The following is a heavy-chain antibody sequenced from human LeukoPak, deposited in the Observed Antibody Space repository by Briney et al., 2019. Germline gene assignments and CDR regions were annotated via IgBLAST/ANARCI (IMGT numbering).Heavy chain of an antibody. J-gene: IGHJ3*02. CDR3: AKPQHIVVVGDAFDI. D-gene: IGHD2-15*01. Sequence: ASVKVSCKVSGHTLTKLSIQWVRQAPGKGLEWMGGFDPEDGEAIYAQNFQGRVTMTEDTSTDTAYMELRSLRSDDTAAYYCAKPQHIVVVGDAFDIWGQGTMATVSS. CDR1: GHTLTKLS. CDR2: FDPEDGEA. V-gene: IGHV1-24*01.